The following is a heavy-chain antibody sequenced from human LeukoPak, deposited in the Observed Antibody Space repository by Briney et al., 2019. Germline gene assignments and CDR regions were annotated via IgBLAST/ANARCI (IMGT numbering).Heavy chain of an antibody. CDR3: ARDRRLYYYGSGIKTT. J-gene: IGHJ4*02. V-gene: IGHV3-7*01. D-gene: IGHD3-10*01. Sequence: GGSLRLSCAASGFAFSSYWMGWVRQAPGKGLEWVANINHDGSVQHYVDSVKGRFTISRDNARNSLNLQMNSLGVEDTAVYYCARDRRLYYYGSGIKTTWGQGTLVTVSS. CDR2: INHDGSVQ. CDR1: GFAFSSYW.